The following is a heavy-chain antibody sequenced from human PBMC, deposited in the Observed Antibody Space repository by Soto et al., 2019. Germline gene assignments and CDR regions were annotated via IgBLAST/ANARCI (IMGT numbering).Heavy chain of an antibody. Sequence: EVQLVESGGGSVQPGGSLRLSCAASGFTFSSYWMHWVRQGPGKGLVWVSRINSDGSSTNYADSVKGRFTISRDNAKNTLYLKMNSLGAEDPAFYYCARGIRGYYGMDVWGQGTTVPVSS. D-gene: IGHD3-10*01. CDR2: INSDGSST. J-gene: IGHJ6*02. CDR3: ARGIRGYYGMDV. CDR1: GFTFSSYW. V-gene: IGHV3-74*01.